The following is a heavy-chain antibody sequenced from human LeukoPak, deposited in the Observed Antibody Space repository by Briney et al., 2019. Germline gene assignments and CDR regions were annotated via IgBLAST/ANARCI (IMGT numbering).Heavy chain of an antibody. J-gene: IGHJ4*02. CDR3: ARDTVIPYSQVGTTKD. Sequence: GGSLRLSCAASGFIFSSYWMHWVRQAPGKGLVWVSRINSDGSSTSYADSVMGRFTISRDNAKNTLYLQINSLRAEDTAVYYCARDTVIPYSQVGTTKDWGQGTLVTVS. CDR1: GFIFSSYW. CDR2: INSDGSST. D-gene: IGHD1-26*01. V-gene: IGHV3-74*01.